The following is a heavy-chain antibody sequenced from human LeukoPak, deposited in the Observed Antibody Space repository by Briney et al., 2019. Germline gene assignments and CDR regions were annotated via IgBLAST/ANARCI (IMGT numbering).Heavy chain of an antibody. CDR1: GFALSGYW. Sequence: GGSLRLSCTASGFALSGYWMHWVRQAPGKGLVWVSRSSADGSSAVYADSVKGRFTISRDNASNTLYLQMNSLSPEDTATYFCTRVVVGTTGLFDSWGQGTLVTVSS. D-gene: IGHD2-15*01. CDR3: TRVVVGTTGLFDS. CDR2: SSADGSSA. J-gene: IGHJ4*02. V-gene: IGHV3-74*01.